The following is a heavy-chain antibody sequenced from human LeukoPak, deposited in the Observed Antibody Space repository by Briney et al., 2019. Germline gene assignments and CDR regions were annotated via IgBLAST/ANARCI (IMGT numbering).Heavy chain of an antibody. CDR3: ARDLSSGWYPGYFDY. Sequence: SETLSLTCTVSGGSISSSSYYWGWIRQPPGKGLEWIGSIYYSGSTYYNPSLKSRVTISVDTSKNQFTLKLSSVTAADTAVYYCARDLSSGWYPGYFDYWGQGTLVTVSS. J-gene: IGHJ4*02. D-gene: IGHD6-19*01. CDR1: GGSISSSSYY. CDR2: IYYSGST. V-gene: IGHV4-39*02.